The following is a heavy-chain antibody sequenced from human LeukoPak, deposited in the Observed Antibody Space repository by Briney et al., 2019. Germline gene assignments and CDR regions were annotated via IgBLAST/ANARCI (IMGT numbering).Heavy chain of an antibody. CDR1: GYTFTSYG. J-gene: IGHJ4*02. Sequence: GASVKVSCKASGYTFTSYGISWVRQAPGQGLEWMGWTSAYNGNTNYAQKLQGRVTMTTDTSTSTAYMELRSLRSDDTAVCYCARLVPYCSGGSCTVFDYWGQGTLVTVSS. CDR3: ARLVPYCSGGSCTVFDY. D-gene: IGHD2-15*01. V-gene: IGHV1-18*01. CDR2: TSAYNGNT.